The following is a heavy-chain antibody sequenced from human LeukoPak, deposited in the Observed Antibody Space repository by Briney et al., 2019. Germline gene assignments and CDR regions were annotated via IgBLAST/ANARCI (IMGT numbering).Heavy chain of an antibody. V-gene: IGHV4-34*01. D-gene: IGHD2-2*02. CDR3: ARGPWKTRYTTRMNYFDY. Sequence: SETLSLTCTVSGGSISSYYWRWIRQPPGKGQEWIGEINHSGSTNYNPSLKRRVTISVDTSKNQFSLKLSSVAAADTAVYYCARGPWKTRYTTRMNYFDYWGQGTLVTVSS. J-gene: IGHJ4*02. CDR1: GGSISSYY. CDR2: INHSGST.